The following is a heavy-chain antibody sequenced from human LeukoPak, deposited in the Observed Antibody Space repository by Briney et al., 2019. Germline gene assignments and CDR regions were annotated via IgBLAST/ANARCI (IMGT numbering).Heavy chain of an antibody. CDR3: ARGTYCSGGSCYDL. V-gene: IGHV4-31*03. D-gene: IGHD2-15*01. J-gene: IGHJ4*02. CDR1: GGSISSGGYC. CDR2: IYYSGST. Sequence: SETLSLTCTVSGGSISSGGYCWSWIRQHPGKGLEWIGYIYYSGSTYYNPSRKSRVTISVDTSKNQFSLKLSSVTAADTAVYYCARGTYCSGGSCYDLWGQGTLVTVSS.